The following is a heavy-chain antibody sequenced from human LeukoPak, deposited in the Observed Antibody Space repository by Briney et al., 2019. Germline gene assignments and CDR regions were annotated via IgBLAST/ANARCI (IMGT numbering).Heavy chain of an antibody. V-gene: IGHV3-21*04. J-gene: IGHJ6*02. CDR1: GFTFSSYS. CDR2: ISSSSSYI. CDR3: ARANPPYYYYYGMDV. Sequence: KTGGSLRLSCAASGFTFSSYSMNWVRQAPGKGLEWVSSISSSSSYIYYADSVKGRFTISRDNAKNSLYLQMNSLRAEDTAVYYCARANPPYYYYYGMDVWGQGTTVTVSS.